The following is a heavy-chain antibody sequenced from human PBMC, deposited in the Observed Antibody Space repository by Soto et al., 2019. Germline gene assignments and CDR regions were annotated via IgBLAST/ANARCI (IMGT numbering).Heavy chain of an antibody. CDR3: ARDPWAADY. CDR1: GLTVSTKY. V-gene: IGHV3-66*01. D-gene: IGHD3-16*01. J-gene: IGHJ4*02. CDR2: IYSGGST. Sequence: GGSLRLSCAASGLTVSTKYMSWVRQAPGKGLEWVSVIYSGGSTFYADSVRGRFTISRDNSKNTVNLQMNSLGAEDTAVYYCARDPWAADYWGQGTLVTVSS.